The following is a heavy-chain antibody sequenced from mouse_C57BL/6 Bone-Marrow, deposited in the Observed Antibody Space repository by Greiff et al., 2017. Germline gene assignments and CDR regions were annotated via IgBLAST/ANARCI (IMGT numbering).Heavy chain of an antibody. CDR1: GYAFSSSW. V-gene: IGHV1-82*01. Sequence: VQLQQSGPELVKPGASVKISCKASGYAFSSSWMNWVKQRPGKGLEWIGRIYPGDGDTNYNGKFKGKATLTADKSSSTAYMQLSSLTSEDSAVYFCARTPITTVVPCFDYWGQGTTLTVSS. CDR3: ARTPITTVVPCFDY. CDR2: IYPGDGDT. J-gene: IGHJ2*01. D-gene: IGHD1-1*01.